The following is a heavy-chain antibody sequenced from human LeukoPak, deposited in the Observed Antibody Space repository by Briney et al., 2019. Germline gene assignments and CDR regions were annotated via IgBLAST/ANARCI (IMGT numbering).Heavy chain of an antibody. J-gene: IGHJ5*02. Sequence: GGSLRLSCAASGFTFSSYGMHWVRQAPGKGLEWVAVISYDGSNKYYADSVKGRFTISRDNSKDTLYLQMNSLRAEDTAVYYCAKDLGWNGWANWFDPWGQGTLVTVSS. V-gene: IGHV3-30*18. CDR3: AKDLGWNGWANWFDP. CDR1: GFTFSSYG. CDR2: ISYDGSNK. D-gene: IGHD6-19*01.